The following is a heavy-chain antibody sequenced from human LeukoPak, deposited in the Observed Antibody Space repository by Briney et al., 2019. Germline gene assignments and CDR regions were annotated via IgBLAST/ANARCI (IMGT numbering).Heavy chain of an antibody. Sequence: GRSLRLSCAASGFTFSSYGMHWVRQAPGKGLEWVAVIWYDGSNKYYADSVKGRFTISRDNGKNSLYLQMNSLRVEDTAVYYCARGTSYFDSSGYYYVGYYDFWGQGTLVTVSS. CDR3: ARGTSYFDSSGYYYVGYYDF. D-gene: IGHD3-22*01. CDR2: IWYDGSNK. J-gene: IGHJ4*02. V-gene: IGHV3-33*01. CDR1: GFTFSSYG.